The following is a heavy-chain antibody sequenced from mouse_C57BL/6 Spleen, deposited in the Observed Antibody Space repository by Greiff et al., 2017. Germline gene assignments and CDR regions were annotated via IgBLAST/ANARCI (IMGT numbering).Heavy chain of an antibody. D-gene: IGHD4-1*01. CDR1: GFSLTSYG. V-gene: IGHV2-2*01. Sequence: VKLMESGPGLVQPSQSLSIPCTVSGFSLTSYGVHWVRQSPGKGLEWLGVIGSGGSTDYNAAFISRLSISKDNSKSQVFFKMNSLQADDTAIYYCARSAGTVYFDYWGQGTTLTVSS. CDR2: IGSGGST. CDR3: ARSAGTVYFDY. J-gene: IGHJ2*01.